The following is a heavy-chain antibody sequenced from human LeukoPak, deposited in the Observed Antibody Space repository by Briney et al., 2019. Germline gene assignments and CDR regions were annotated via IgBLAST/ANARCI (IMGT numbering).Heavy chain of an antibody. Sequence: SETLSLTCPVSGGSLSSFYLSWIRQPPRKGLEWIGEINHSGSTNYNPSLKSRVTISVDTSKNQFSLKLSSVTAADTAVYYCARGFCGGDCYSPPHWFDPWGQGTLVTVSS. V-gene: IGHV4-34*01. CDR2: INHSGST. CDR1: GGSLSSFY. J-gene: IGHJ5*02. D-gene: IGHD2-21*02. CDR3: ARGFCGGDCYSPPHWFDP.